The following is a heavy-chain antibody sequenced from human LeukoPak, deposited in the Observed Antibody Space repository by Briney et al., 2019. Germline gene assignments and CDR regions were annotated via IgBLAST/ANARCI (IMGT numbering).Heavy chain of an antibody. J-gene: IGHJ3*02. V-gene: IGHV3-23*01. Sequence: GGSLRLSCAASGFTFSTYAMSWVRQAPGKGLDWVSAIRGSGYSTYYADSVKGRFTISRDNSKNTLYLQMNSLRTDDTAVYYCAKRACSDTYYAAFDIWGQGTLVTVSS. D-gene: IGHD2-15*01. CDR3: AKRACSDTYYAAFDI. CDR1: GFTFSTYA. CDR2: IRGSGYST.